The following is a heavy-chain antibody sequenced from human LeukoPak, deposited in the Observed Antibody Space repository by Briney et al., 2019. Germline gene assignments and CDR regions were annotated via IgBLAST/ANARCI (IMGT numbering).Heavy chain of an antibody. CDR1: GGSISSYY. J-gene: IGHJ6*02. Sequence: SGTLSLTCTVSGGSISSYYWSWIRQPPGKGLEWIGYIYYSGSTNYNPSLKSRVTISVDTSKNQFSLKLSSVTAADTAVYYCARKLAVAEYYYYYGMDVWGQGTTVTVSS. D-gene: IGHD6-19*01. V-gene: IGHV4-59*01. CDR2: IYYSGST. CDR3: ARKLAVAEYYYYYGMDV.